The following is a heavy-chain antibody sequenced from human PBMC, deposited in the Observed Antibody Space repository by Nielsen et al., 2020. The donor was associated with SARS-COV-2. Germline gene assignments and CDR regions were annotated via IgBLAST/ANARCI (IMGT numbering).Heavy chain of an antibody. CDR1: GFTFSSYA. CDR2: ISGSGGST. J-gene: IGHJ6*03. CDR3: AKLADYSNYDYYMDV. Sequence: GESLKISCAASGFTFSSYAMSWVRQAPGKGLEWVSAISGSGGSTYYADSVKGRFTISRDNSKNTLYLQMNSLRTEDTALYYCAKLADYSNYDYYMDVWGKGTTVTVSS. V-gene: IGHV3-23*01. D-gene: IGHD4-11*01.